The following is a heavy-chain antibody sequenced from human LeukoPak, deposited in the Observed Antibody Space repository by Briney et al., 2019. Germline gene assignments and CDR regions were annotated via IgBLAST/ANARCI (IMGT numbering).Heavy chain of an antibody. CDR3: ASEGANDAFEI. CDR1: GFTFSSYW. Sequence: PGGSLGLSCAASGFTFSSYWLSWVRQAPGKGLEWVANIKQDGSEKYYVDSVRGRFTISRDNAKNSLYLQMNSLRAEDTAVYYCASEGANDAFEIWGQDPGDSVSS. V-gene: IGHV3-7*01. CDR2: IKQDGSEK. J-gene: IGHJ3*02.